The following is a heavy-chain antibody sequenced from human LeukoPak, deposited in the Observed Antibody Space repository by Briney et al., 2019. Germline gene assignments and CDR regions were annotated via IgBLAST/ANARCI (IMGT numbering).Heavy chain of an antibody. J-gene: IGHJ4*02. CDR2: LNPSGGGT. Sequence: ASVKGSCKASGYTFTKYYIHWVRKAPGQGLEWMGLLNPSGGGTTYAQKLQGRVTMTSDTSTSTVYMELTSLRSEDTAVYYCARGPPFGAGSTEVYWGQGTLVTVSS. CDR3: ARGPPFGAGSTEVY. V-gene: IGHV1-46*04. D-gene: IGHD3-10*01. CDR1: GYTFTKYY.